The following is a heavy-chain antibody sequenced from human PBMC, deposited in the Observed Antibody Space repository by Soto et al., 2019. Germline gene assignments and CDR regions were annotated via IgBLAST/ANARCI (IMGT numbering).Heavy chain of an antibody. J-gene: IGHJ3*02. D-gene: IGHD3-22*01. CDR1: GYTFTSFA. CDR3: ARVVYDDISGYFLDALDI. Sequence: VKVSCKASGYTFTSFAVHWVRQAPGQRLEWMGWINAGNGYTKYSQKFQGRVTITRDASASTAYMELSSLRSEDTAVYYCARVVYDDISGYFLDALDIWGQGTMVTVSS. CDR2: INAGNGYT. V-gene: IGHV1-3*01.